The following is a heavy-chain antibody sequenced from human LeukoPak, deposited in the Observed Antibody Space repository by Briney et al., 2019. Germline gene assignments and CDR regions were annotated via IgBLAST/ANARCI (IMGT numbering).Heavy chain of an antibody. D-gene: IGHD3-10*01. CDR3: ARDKPPGVRGVIMGPTPYYYYGMDV. CDR2: IYSGGST. CDR1: GFTVSSNY. Sequence: GGSLRLSCAASGFTVSSNYMSWVRQAPGKGLEWVSVIYSGGSTDYADSVKGRFTISRDNSKNTLYLQMNSLRAEDTAVYYCARDKPPGVRGVIMGPTPYYYYGMDVWGQGTTVTVSS. V-gene: IGHV3-66*01. J-gene: IGHJ6*02.